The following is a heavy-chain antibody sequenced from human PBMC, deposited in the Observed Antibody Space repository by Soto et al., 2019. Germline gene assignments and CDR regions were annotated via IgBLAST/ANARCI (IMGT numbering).Heavy chain of an antibody. J-gene: IGHJ3*02. CDR2: IIPIFGTA. Sequence: QVQLVQSGAEVKKPGSSVKVSCKASGGTFSSYAISWVRQAPGQGLEWMGGIIPIFGTANYAQKFQGRVTITADESSSTAYMELSSLRSEDTAVYYCARDGYCSSTSCSKIGHDAFDIWGQGTMVTVSS. CDR1: GGTFSSYA. D-gene: IGHD2-2*01. CDR3: ARDGYCSSTSCSKIGHDAFDI. V-gene: IGHV1-69*01.